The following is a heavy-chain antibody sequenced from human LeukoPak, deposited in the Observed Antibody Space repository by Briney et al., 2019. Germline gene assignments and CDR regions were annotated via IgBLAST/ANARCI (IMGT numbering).Heavy chain of an antibody. J-gene: IGHJ4*02. CDR3: AKGPEVRGVIVILKTGEKGALDY. CDR2: ISGSGGST. D-gene: IGHD3-10*01. Sequence: GGSLRLSCAASEFTFSNYAMNWVRQAPGKGLEWVLGISGSGGSTDYAQSAKGRFTISRDNSKNTLYLQMSSLRAEDTAVYYCAKGPEVRGVIVILKTGEKGALDYWGQGTLVTVSS. CDR1: EFTFSNYA. V-gene: IGHV3-23*01.